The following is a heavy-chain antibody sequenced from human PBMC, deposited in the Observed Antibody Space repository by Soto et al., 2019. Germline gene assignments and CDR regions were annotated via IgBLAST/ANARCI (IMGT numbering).Heavy chain of an antibody. CDR1: GDTFSFYS. Sequence: QVQLVQSGAEVRKPGSSVKVSCKASGDTFSFYSINWVRQAPGLGLEWMGRINPILSMSNYAQRFQGRVTMTADKSTSTAYMELIGLRSEDTAIYYCESSYGSGYRAFDYWGQGALVTVSS. CDR2: INPILSMS. CDR3: ESSYGSGYRAFDY. J-gene: IGHJ4*02. V-gene: IGHV1-69*02. D-gene: IGHD3-10*01.